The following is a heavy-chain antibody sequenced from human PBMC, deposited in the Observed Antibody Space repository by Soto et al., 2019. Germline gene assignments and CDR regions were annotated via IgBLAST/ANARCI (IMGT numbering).Heavy chain of an antibody. CDR1: GYTFTSYG. J-gene: IGHJ3*02. CDR3: ARNWDDRHAFDI. Sequence: ASVKVSCKASGYTFTSYGISWVRQAPGQGLEWMGWISAYNGNTNYAQKLQGRVTMTTDTSTSTAYMELRSLRSDDMAVYYCARNWDDRHAFDIWGQGTMVTVSS. CDR2: ISAYNGNT. D-gene: IGHD1-26*01. V-gene: IGHV1-18*03.